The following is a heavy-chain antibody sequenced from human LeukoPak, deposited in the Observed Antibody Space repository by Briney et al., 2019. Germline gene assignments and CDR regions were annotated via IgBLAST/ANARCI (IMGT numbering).Heavy chain of an antibody. CDR1: GFTFSSYS. V-gene: IGHV3-21*01. Sequence: SGGSLRLSCAASGFTFSSYSMNWVRQAPGKGLEWVSSISSSSSYIYYADSVKGRFTISRDNAKNSLYLQMNSLRAEDTAVYYCVTLHGIAAAADYWGQGTLVTVSS. D-gene: IGHD6-13*01. J-gene: IGHJ4*02. CDR3: VTLHGIAAAADY. CDR2: ISSSSSYI.